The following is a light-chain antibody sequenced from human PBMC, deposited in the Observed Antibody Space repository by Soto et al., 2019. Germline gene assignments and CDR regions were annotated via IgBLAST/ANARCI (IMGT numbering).Light chain of an antibody. J-gene: IGLJ1*01. Sequence: LTQPASVSGSPGQSITISCTGTSSDVGGYNYVSWYQQHPGKAPKLMIYDVSNRPSGVSNRFSGSKSGNTASLTISELQAEDEADYYCSSYTSSSTLVVFGTGTKSPS. CDR3: SSYTSSSTLVV. CDR1: SSDVGGYNY. V-gene: IGLV2-14*01. CDR2: DVS.